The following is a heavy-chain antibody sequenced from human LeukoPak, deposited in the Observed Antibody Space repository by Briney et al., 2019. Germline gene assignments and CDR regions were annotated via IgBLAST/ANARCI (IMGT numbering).Heavy chain of an antibody. D-gene: IGHD3-10*01. CDR3: ARLPLWFGEFQAFDY. Sequence: ASVKVSCKASGYTFTSYGISWVRQAPGQGLEWMGWISAYNGNTNYAQKLQGRVTMTTDTSTSTAYVELRSLRSDDTAVYYCARLPLWFGEFQAFDYWGQGTLVTVSS. CDR1: GYTFTSYG. CDR2: ISAYNGNT. J-gene: IGHJ4*02. V-gene: IGHV1-18*01.